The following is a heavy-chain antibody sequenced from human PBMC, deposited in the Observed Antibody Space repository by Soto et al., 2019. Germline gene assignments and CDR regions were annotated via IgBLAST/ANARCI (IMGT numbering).Heavy chain of an antibody. D-gene: IGHD1-26*01. J-gene: IGHJ6*03. CDR3: ARVQGSGFWDPCQSYYYMDV. V-gene: IGHV4-59*11. CDR1: GVSINTQY. CDR2: LFNSGKA. Sequence: QVQLHESGPGLVKPSETLSVTCTVSGVSINTQYWSWVRQPPGKGLEWIGSLFNSGKAKHNPSLKSRVTMSLDTSKNQFSLKLTSVSAEDTGVYFCARVQGSGFWDPCQSYYYMDVWGKGATVTVSS.